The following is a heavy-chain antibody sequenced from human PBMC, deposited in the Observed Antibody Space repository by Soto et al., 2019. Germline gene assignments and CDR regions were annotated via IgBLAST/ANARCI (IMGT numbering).Heavy chain of an antibody. V-gene: IGHV3-72*01. CDR3: VRLGYCSGGKCYPLDC. J-gene: IGHJ4*02. CDR1: GFTFSDHY. D-gene: IGHD2-15*01. CDR2: ARNKANRYST. Sequence: GGSLRLSCAASGFTFSDHYMDWVRQAPGKGLEWVGRARNKANRYSTDYAASVKGRFTISRDESKSSLYLQMNSLKTEDTAVYYCVRLGYCSGGKCYPLDCGGRGTLVTVSA.